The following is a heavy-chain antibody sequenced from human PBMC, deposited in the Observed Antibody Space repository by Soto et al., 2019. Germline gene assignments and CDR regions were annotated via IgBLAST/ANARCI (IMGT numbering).Heavy chain of an antibody. Sequence: QVQLVQSGAEVKKPGASVNISCKASGYTFTNYGVSWVRQAPGQGLEWMGWISGYSGLTHYPQHLQGRVTMTTDTSTTTAYLELGSLTSDDTTVYYCARRTPYAEGSYFAGDFWGQGTLITVSS. V-gene: IGHV1-18*04. D-gene: IGHD3-10*01. CDR2: ISGYSGLT. CDR1: GYTFTNYG. CDR3: ARRTPYAEGSYFAGDF. J-gene: IGHJ4*02.